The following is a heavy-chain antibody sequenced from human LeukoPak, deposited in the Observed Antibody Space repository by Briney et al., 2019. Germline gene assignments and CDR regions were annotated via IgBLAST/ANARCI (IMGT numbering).Heavy chain of an antibody. V-gene: IGHV4-39*01. CDR1: GGSISSSRYY. CDR2: VYYSGIT. CDR3: ARQSRIAAAEDFQH. D-gene: IGHD6-13*01. J-gene: IGHJ1*01. Sequence: SETLSLTCTVSGGSISSSRYYWGWIRQPPGKGLEWIGSVYYSGITYYNPSLKSRVTISVDTSKNQFSLRLGSVTAADTAVYYCARQSRIAAAEDFQHWGQGTLVTVSS.